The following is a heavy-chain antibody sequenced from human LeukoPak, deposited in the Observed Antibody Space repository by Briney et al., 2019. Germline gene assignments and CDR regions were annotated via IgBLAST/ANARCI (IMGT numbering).Heavy chain of an antibody. CDR2: IYYSGST. V-gene: IGHV4-59*12. D-gene: IGHD3-3*01. CDR3: AIDRGANDFWSGYPYY. J-gene: IGHJ4*02. CDR1: GGSISSYY. Sequence: PPETLSLTCTVSGGSISSYYWSWIRQPPGKGLEWIGYIYYSGSTNYNPSIKSRVTISVDTSKNQFSLKLSSVTAADTAVYYCAIDRGANDFWSGYPYYWGQGTLVTVSS.